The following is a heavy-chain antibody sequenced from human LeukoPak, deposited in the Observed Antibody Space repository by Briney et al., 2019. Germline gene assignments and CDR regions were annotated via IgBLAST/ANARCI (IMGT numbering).Heavy chain of an antibody. CDR1: GGSFSGYY. CDR3: ARDGYYDSSGYSDY. V-gene: IGHV4-34*01. J-gene: IGHJ4*02. Sequence: SETLSLTCAVYGGSFSGYYWSWIRQPPGKGLEWIGEINHSGSTNYNPSLKSRVTISVDTSKNQFSLKLSSVTAADTAVYYCARDGYYDSSGYSDYWGQGTLVTVSS. D-gene: IGHD3-22*01. CDR2: INHSGST.